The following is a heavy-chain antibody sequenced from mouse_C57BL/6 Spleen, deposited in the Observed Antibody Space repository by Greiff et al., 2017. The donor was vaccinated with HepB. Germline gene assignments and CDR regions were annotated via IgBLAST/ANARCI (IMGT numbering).Heavy chain of an antibody. Sequence: EVKLVESGGGLVKPGGPLKLSCAASGFTFSSYTMSWVRQTPEKRLEWVATISGGGGNTYYPDSVKGRFTISRDNAKNTLYLQMSSLRSEDTALYYCARNYGSFYYFDYWGQGTTLTVSS. D-gene: IGHD1-1*01. CDR3: ARNYGSFYYFDY. V-gene: IGHV5-9*01. CDR1: GFTFSSYT. CDR2: ISGGGGNT. J-gene: IGHJ2*01.